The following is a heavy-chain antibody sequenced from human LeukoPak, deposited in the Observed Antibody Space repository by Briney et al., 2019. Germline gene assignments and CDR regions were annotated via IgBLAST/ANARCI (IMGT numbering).Heavy chain of an antibody. J-gene: IGHJ5*02. CDR2: IRNKAYGGTT. Sequence: GGSLRLSCTASGFTFGDYVMSWFRQAPVKGLEWVGFIRNKAYGGTTEYAASVKGRFTISRDDSKSIAYLQMNSLKTEDTAVYYCTRSSSRVSNWFDPWGQGTLVTVSS. CDR3: TRSSSRVSNWFDP. D-gene: IGHD2/OR15-2a*01. CDR1: GFTFGDYV. V-gene: IGHV3-49*03.